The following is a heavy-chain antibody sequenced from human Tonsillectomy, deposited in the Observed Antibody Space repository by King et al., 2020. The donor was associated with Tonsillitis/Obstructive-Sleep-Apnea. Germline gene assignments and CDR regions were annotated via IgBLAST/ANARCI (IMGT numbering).Heavy chain of an antibody. Sequence: VQLVQSGGGLVQPGGSLRLSCAASGFTFSSYEMNWVRQAPGKGLEWVSYISSSGSTIYYADSVKGRFTISRDNAKNSLYLQMNSLRDEDTAVYYCARDPGGFNSGSYGLRGYYYGMDVWGQGPTVTVSS. V-gene: IGHV3-48*03. CDR1: GFTFSSYE. J-gene: IGHJ6*02. CDR2: ISSSGSTI. D-gene: IGHD1-26*01. CDR3: ARDPGGFNSGSYGLRGYYYGMDV.